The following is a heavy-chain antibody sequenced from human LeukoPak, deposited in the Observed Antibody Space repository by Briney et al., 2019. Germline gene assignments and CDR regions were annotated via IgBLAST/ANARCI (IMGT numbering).Heavy chain of an antibody. Sequence: SETLSLTCTVSGGSISSYYWSWIRQPPGKGLEWIGYIYYSGSTNYNPSLKSRVTISVDTSKNQFSLKLSSVTAADTAVYYCARVESRSWYSKGLYNWFDPWGQGTLVTVSS. D-gene: IGHD6-13*01. CDR3: ARVESRSWYSKGLYNWFDP. V-gene: IGHV4-59*01. J-gene: IGHJ5*02. CDR2: IYYSGST. CDR1: GGSISSYY.